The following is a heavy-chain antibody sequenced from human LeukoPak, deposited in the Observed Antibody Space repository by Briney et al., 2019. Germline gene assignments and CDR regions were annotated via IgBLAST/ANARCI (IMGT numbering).Heavy chain of an antibody. CDR2: INPNSGGT. D-gene: IGHD6-13*01. J-gene: IGHJ4*02. CDR3: ARKESSSWYWPVDY. V-gene: IGHV1-2*02. CDR1: GYTFTGYY. Sequence: GASVKVSCKASGYTFTGYYMLWVRQAPGQGLEWMGWINPNSGGTNYAQKFQGRVTMTKDTSISTAYMELSRLRSDDTAVYYCARKESSSWYWPVDYWGQGTLVTVSS.